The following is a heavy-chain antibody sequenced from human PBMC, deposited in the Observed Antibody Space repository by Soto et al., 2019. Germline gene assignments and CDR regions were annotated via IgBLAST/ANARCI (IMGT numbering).Heavy chain of an antibody. Sequence: GGSLRLSCAASGFTFSSYAMSWVRQAPGKGLEWVSAISGSGGSTYYADSVKGRFTISRDNSKNTLYLQMNSLRAEDTAVYYCAKGNSGYKYYYYYYYMDVWGKGTTVTVSS. D-gene: IGHD5-12*01. CDR2: ISGSGGST. V-gene: IGHV3-23*01. CDR3: AKGNSGYKYYYYYYYMDV. J-gene: IGHJ6*03. CDR1: GFTFSSYA.